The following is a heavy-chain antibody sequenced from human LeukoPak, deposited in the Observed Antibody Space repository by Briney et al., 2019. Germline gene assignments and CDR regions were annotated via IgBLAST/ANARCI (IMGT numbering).Heavy chain of an antibody. CDR3: ARAPQSDYGTHWYFDL. Sequence: SETLSLTCAVYGGSFSGYYWSWIRQPPGKGLEWIGGINHSGSTNYNPSLKSRVTISVDTSKNQFSLKLSSVTAADTAVYYCARAPQSDYGTHWYFDLWGRGTLVTVSS. CDR1: GGSFSGYY. CDR2: INHSGST. J-gene: IGHJ2*01. D-gene: IGHD4-17*01. V-gene: IGHV4-34*01.